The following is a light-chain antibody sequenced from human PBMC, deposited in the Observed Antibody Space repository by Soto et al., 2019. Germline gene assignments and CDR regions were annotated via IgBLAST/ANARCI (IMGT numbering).Light chain of an antibody. CDR1: HSVASTY. Sequence: IVLTQSPATLYLSPGEGATLSCRARHSVASTYLARCQQKPGLAPRLIIYGASNRASGTPDRFSGGGSETAFTLTSRSLEPEDFSGYYCQQYGSSSFTVGQGTKLEIK. V-gene: IGKV3-20*01. CDR2: GAS. CDR3: QQYGSSSFT. J-gene: IGKJ2*01.